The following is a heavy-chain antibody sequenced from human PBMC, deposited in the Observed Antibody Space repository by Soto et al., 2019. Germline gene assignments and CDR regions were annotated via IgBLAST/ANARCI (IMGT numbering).Heavy chain of an antibody. CDR2: INAATGDT. CDR1: GYTLTSKA. Sequence: QVQLVQSGAEVKKPGASVTVSCKASGYTLTSKAMHWVRQAPGQRLEWMGWINAATGDTNYSEKFQGRVTISRDRCANTTSMELSSLRSEDTAVYYCARARTYYFGSGLDSWGQGTLVTVSS. J-gene: IGHJ4*02. CDR3: ARARTYYFGSGLDS. D-gene: IGHD3-10*01. V-gene: IGHV1-3*01.